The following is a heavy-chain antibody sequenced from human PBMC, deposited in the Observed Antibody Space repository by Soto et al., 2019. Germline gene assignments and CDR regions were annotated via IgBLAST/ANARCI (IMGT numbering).Heavy chain of an antibody. CDR2: IYYSGST. J-gene: IGHJ6*02. D-gene: IGHD4-17*01. V-gene: IGHV4-61*01. CDR3: ARGLSTVDYYYYGMDV. CDR1: GGSISSGCYY. Sequence: SETLSLTCTVSGGSISSGCYYWSWIRQHPGKGLEWIGYIYYSGSTNYNPSLKSRVTMSVDTSKNQFSLKLSSVTAADTAVYYCARGLSTVDYYYYGMDVWGQGTTVTVSS.